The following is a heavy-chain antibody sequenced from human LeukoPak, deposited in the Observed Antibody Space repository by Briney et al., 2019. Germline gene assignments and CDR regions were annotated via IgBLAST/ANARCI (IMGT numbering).Heavy chain of an antibody. Sequence: SETLSLTCTVSGGSISSYYWSWIRQPPGKGLEWIGYIYYSGSTNYNPSLKSRVTISVDTSKNQFSLKLSSVTAADTAVYYCARTRRDGYNIYYFDYRGQGTLVTVSS. V-gene: IGHV4-59*01. CDR1: GGSISSYY. D-gene: IGHD5-24*01. CDR3: ARTRRDGYNIYYFDY. J-gene: IGHJ4*02. CDR2: IYYSGST.